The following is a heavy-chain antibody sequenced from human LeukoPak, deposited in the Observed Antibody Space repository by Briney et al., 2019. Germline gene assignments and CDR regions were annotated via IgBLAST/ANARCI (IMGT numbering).Heavy chain of an antibody. Sequence: GASVKVSCKASGYTFTGYYMHWVRQAPGQGLEWMGWINPNSGGTNYAQKFQGWVTMTRDTSISTAYMELSGLRSDDTAVYYCARADCSSTSCYSYYYGMDVWGQGTTVTVSS. J-gene: IGHJ6*02. CDR1: GYTFTGYY. CDR3: ARADCSSTSCYSYYYGMDV. D-gene: IGHD2-2*02. CDR2: INPNSGGT. V-gene: IGHV1-2*04.